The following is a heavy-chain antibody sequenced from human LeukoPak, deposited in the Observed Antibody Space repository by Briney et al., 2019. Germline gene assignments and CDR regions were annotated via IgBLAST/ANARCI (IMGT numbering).Heavy chain of an antibody. J-gene: IGHJ5*02. CDR3: ARDEGYYDFCFAH. CDR1: GGSISSGSYY. D-gene: IGHD3-3*01. Sequence: SQTLSLTCTVSGGSISSGSYYWSWLRQPAGKGLEWIGRIYTSGSTNYNPSLKSRVTISVDTSKNQFSLKLSSVTAADTAVYYCARDEGYYDFCFAHWGQGTLVTVSS. V-gene: IGHV4-61*02. CDR2: IYTSGST.